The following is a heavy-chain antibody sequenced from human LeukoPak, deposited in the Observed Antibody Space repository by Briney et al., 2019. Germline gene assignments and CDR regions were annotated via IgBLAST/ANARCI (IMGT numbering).Heavy chain of an antibody. CDR3: ARGDYDFWSGYSELGI. D-gene: IGHD3-3*01. CDR1: GGSFSGYY. CDR2: INHSGST. V-gene: IGHV4-34*01. J-gene: IGHJ3*02. Sequence: SETLSLTCAVYGGSFSGYYWSWIRQPPGKGLEWIGEINHSGSTNYNPSLKSRVTISVDTSKNQFSPKLSSVTAADTAVYYCARGDYDFWSGYSELGIWGQGTMVTVSS.